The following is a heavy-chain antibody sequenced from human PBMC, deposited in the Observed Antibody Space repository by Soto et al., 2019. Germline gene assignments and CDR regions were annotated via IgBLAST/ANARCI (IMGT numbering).Heavy chain of an antibody. CDR3: ARHSRRAGTSTAGDFDY. CDR1: GYSFTSYW. CDR2: IDPSDSYT. V-gene: IGHV5-10-1*01. Sequence: GESLKISCKGSGYSFTSYWISWVRQMPGKGLERMGRIDPSDSYTNYSPSFQGHVTISADKSISTAYLQWSSLKASDTAMYYCARHSRRAGTSTAGDFDYWGQGTLVTVSS. D-gene: IGHD1-1*01. J-gene: IGHJ4*02.